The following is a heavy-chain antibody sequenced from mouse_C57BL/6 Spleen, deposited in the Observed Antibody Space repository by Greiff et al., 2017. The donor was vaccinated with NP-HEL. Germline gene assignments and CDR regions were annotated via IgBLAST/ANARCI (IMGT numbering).Heavy chain of an antibody. CDR3: ARGDYYGSRYFDY. CDR2: IYPRSGDT. CDR1: GYTFTSYG. V-gene: IGHV1-81*01. D-gene: IGHD1-1*01. Sequence: VQLVESGAELARPGASVKLSCKASGYTFTSYGISWVKQRTGQGLEWIGEIYPRSGDTYYNEKFKGKATLTADKSSSTAYMELRSLTSEDSAVYFCARGDYYGSRYFDYWGQGTTLTVSS. J-gene: IGHJ2*01.